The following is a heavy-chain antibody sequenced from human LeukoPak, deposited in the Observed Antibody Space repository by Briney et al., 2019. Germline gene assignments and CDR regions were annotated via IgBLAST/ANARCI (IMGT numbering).Heavy chain of an antibody. CDR2: IRRKAYGGAV. D-gene: IGHD4-23*01. CDR3: TRDGSRGKDTFDY. CDR1: GFTFGNYA. J-gene: IGHJ4*02. Sequence: GGSLRLSCTGSGFTFGNYAVTWVRQAPGKGLEWVGSIRRKAYGGAVHYAASVKGRLHISRDDSQSIAYLHMNSLKTEDTALYFCTRDGSRGKDTFDYWGQGTLVTVSS. V-gene: IGHV3-49*04.